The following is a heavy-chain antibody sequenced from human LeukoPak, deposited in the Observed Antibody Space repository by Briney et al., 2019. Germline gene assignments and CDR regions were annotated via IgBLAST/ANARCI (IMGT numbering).Heavy chain of an antibody. D-gene: IGHD2-2*02. V-gene: IGHV1-2*04. CDR3: ARGTPRNQLLLYHFDY. CDR1: GYTFTGCY. J-gene: IGHJ4*02. CDR2: INPNSGGT. Sequence: GASVKVSCKASGYTFTGCYMHWVRQAPGQGLEWMGWINPNSGGTNYAQKFQGWVTMTRDTSISTAYMELSRLRSDDTAVYYCARGTPRNQLLLYHFDYWGQGTLVTVSS.